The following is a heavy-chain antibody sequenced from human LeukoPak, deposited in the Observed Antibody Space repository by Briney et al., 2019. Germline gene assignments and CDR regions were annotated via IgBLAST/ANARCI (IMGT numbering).Heavy chain of an antibody. CDR1: GFTFSSYA. J-gene: IGHJ4*02. V-gene: IGHV3-64D*06. CDR2: ISSNGGST. Sequence: GGSLRLSCSASGFTFSSYAMHCVRQAPGKGLEYVSAISSNGGSTYYADSVKGRFTISRDNSKNTLYLQMSSLRAEDTAVYYCVKSYDKGYFDYWGQGTLVTVS. CDR3: VKSYDKGYFDY. D-gene: IGHD5-18*01.